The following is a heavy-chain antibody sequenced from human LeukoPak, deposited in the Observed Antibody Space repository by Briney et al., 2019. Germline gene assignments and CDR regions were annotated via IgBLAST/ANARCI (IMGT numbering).Heavy chain of an antibody. D-gene: IGHD3-16*02. J-gene: IGHJ4*02. CDR2: ISWNSGSI. CDR3: AKDQYVWGSYRDPYYFDY. V-gene: IGHV3-9*01. Sequence: GGSLRLSCAASGFTFDDYAMHWVRQAPGKGLEWVSGISWNSGSIGYADSVEGRFTISRDNAKNSLYLQMNSLRAEDTALYYCAKDQYVWGSYRDPYYFDYWGQGTLVTVSS. CDR1: GFTFDDYA.